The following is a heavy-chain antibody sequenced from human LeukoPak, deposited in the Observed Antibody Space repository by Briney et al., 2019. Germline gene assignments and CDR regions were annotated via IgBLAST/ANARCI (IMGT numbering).Heavy chain of an antibody. CDR2: MNPNSGNT. Sequence: ASVKVSCKASGYTFTGYYMHWVRQAPGQGLEWMGWMNPNSGNTGYAQKFQGRVTMTRNTSISTAYMELSSLRSEDTAVYYCARGNWNDGMDVWGQGTTVTVSS. V-gene: IGHV1-8*02. J-gene: IGHJ6*02. D-gene: IGHD1-1*01. CDR3: ARGNWNDGMDV. CDR1: GYTFTGYY.